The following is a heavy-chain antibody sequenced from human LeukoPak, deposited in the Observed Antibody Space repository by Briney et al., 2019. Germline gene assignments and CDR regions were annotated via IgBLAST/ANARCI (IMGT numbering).Heavy chain of an antibody. Sequence: SETLSLTCTVSNGSISSGNYYWSWIRQPPGKGLEWIGYIYHSGSTYYNPSLKSRVTISVDRSKNQFSLKLSSVTAADTAVYYCARDKDYYDSSGYRSDAFDIWGQGTMVTVSS. D-gene: IGHD3-22*01. CDR2: IYHSGST. CDR3: ARDKDYYDSSGYRSDAFDI. V-gene: IGHV4-30-2*01. J-gene: IGHJ3*02. CDR1: NGSISSGNYY.